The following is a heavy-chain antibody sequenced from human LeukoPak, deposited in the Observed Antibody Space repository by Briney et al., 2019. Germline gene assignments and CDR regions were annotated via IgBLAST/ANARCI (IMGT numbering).Heavy chain of an antibody. J-gene: IGHJ3*02. Sequence: ASVKVSCKASGYTFTSYDINWVRQASGQGLEWMGWMNPDSGNTGYAQKFQGRVTITRNTSISTAYMELSSLRSEDTAVYYCARARRITMVRGGTDAFDIWGQGTMVTVSS. D-gene: IGHD3-10*01. CDR3: ARARRITMVRGGTDAFDI. CDR1: GYTFTSYD. V-gene: IGHV1-8*03. CDR2: MNPDSGNT.